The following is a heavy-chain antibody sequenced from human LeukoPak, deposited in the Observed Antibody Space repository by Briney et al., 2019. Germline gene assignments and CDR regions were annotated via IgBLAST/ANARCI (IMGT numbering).Heavy chain of an antibody. J-gene: IGHJ4*02. Sequence: PGGSLRLSCAASGLALSNCWMSWVRQSPHKGLEWVANINQDGSDKYYVDSVKGRFTISRDNSKNTLYLQMNSLRAEDTAVYYCAKDGYYDSSGYNYFDYWGQGTLVTVSS. CDR3: AKDGYYDSSGYNYFDY. CDR1: GLALSNCW. CDR2: INQDGSDK. V-gene: IGHV3-7*03. D-gene: IGHD3-22*01.